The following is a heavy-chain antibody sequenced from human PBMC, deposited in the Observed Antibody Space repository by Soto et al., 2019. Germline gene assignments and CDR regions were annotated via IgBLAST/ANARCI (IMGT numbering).Heavy chain of an antibody. J-gene: IGHJ1*01. D-gene: IGHD1-26*01. CDR1: GFTFDDYG. CDR2: ISWDSGII. Sequence: GGSLRLSCAASGFTFDDYGMHWVRLAPGKGLEWVAAISWDSGIIDYVDSVRGRFTISRDNAKNSLYLQMGSLRAEDTAVYYCARELIVGPAEYFQHWGQGTLVTVSS. V-gene: IGHV3-9*01. CDR3: ARELIVGPAEYFQH.